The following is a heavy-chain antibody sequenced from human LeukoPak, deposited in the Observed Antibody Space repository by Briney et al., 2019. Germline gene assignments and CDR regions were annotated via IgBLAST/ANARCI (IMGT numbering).Heavy chain of an antibody. CDR2: IHESGNI. D-gene: IGHD4-23*01. J-gene: IGHJ4*02. CDR1: GGSIISINW. V-gene: IGHV4-4*02. Sequence: SETLSLTCAVSGGSIISINWWDWVRQPPGKGLEWIGEIHESGNINYNPSLRSRVIMSMDKSKNQFSLKLNFMTAADTAVYYCLYGGNSGDWVYWGQGILVTVSS. CDR3: LYGGNSGDWVY.